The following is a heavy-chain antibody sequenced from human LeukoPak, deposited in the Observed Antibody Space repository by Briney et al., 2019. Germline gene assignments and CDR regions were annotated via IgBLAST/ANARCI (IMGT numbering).Heavy chain of an antibody. CDR2: INPNSGGT. J-gene: IGHJ3*02. D-gene: IGHD1-26*01. V-gene: IGHV1-2*06. CDR1: GYTFTGYY. Sequence: ASAKVSCKASGYTFTGYYMHWVRQAPGQGLEWMGRINPNSGGTNYAQKFQGRVTMTRDTSISTAYMELSRLRSDDTAVYYCARDVGATDAFDIWGQGTMVTVSS. CDR3: ARDVGATDAFDI.